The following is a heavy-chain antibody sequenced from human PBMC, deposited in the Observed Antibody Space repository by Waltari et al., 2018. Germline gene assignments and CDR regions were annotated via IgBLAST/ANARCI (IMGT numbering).Heavy chain of an antibody. CDR2: IIPIFGTA. CDR1: GGTFSRYA. V-gene: IGHV1-69*15. CDR3: VRARRMVYVPNQIYYYYGMDV. D-gene: IGHD2-8*01. Sequence: QVQLVQSGAEVKKPGSSVKVSCKASGGTFSRYAISWVRQAPGQGLEWMGRIIPIFGTANYAQKFQGRVTMTADESTSTAYMELSSLRSEDTAVYYCVRARRMVYVPNQIYYYYGMDVWGQGTTVTVSS. J-gene: IGHJ6*02.